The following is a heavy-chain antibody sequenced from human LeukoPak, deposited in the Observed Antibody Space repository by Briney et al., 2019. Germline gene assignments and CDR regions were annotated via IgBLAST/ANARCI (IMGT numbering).Heavy chain of an antibody. V-gene: IGHV3-23*01. Sequence: GGSLRLSCAASGFTSSNYALSWVRQAPGKGLEWVSGISNSGGSTYYADSVKGRFTISRGNSKNTLYLQMNSLRADDTAVYYCAKGDGYNYDNWFDPWGQGTLVTVSS. D-gene: IGHD5-24*01. CDR1: GFTSSNYA. CDR3: AKGDGYNYDNWFDP. J-gene: IGHJ5*02. CDR2: ISNSGGST.